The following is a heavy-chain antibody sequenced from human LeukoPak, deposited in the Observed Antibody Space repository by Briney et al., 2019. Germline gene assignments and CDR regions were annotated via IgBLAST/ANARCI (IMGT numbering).Heavy chain of an antibody. V-gene: IGHV4-39*01. CDR1: GGSISSSSYY. Sequence: PSETLSLTCTVSGGSISSSSYYWGWIRQPPGKGLEWIGSIYYSGSTYYNPSLKSRVTISVDTSKNQFSLKLSSVTAADTAVYYCARVTIYVGLEWEGGRASEDIWGQGTLVTVSS. CDR3: ARVTIYVGLEWEGGRASEDI. J-gene: IGHJ4*02. D-gene: IGHD1-26*01. CDR2: IYYSGST.